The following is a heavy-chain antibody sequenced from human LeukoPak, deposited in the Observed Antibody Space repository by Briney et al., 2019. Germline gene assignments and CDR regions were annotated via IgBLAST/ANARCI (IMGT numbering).Heavy chain of an antibody. D-gene: IGHD4-17*01. CDR1: GFTFSTYW. J-gene: IGHJ5*02. CDR3: ARNFDYGDHL. V-gene: IGHV3-74*01. Sequence: GGSLRLSCAASGFTFSTYWMHWVRQAPGKGLVWVSHINSDGSTTHYADSVKGRFTISRDNAKNTLYLQMNSLRAEDTAVYYCARNFDYGDHLWGQGTLVTVSS. CDR2: INSDGSTT.